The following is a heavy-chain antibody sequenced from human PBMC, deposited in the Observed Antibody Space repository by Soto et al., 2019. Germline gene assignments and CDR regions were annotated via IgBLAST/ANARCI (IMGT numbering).Heavy chain of an antibody. V-gene: IGHV4-39*01. CDR1: GGSISSSSYY. J-gene: IGHJ6*02. Sequence: SETLSLTCTVSGGSISSSSYYWGWIRQPPGKGLEWIGSIYYSGSTYYNPSLKSRVTISVDTSKNQFSLKLSSVTAADTAVYYCVRHDIEHSSSVVLGYGMDVWGQGTTIT. CDR2: IYYSGST. D-gene: IGHD6-6*01. CDR3: VRHDIEHSSSVVLGYGMDV.